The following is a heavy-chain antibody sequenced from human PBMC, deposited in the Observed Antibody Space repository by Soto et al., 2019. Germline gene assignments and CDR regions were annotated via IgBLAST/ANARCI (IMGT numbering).Heavy chain of an antibody. Sequence: QVQLQQWGAGPLRPLETLSLTCGVSGGSFSGHYWAWIRQSPGKGLEWIGEINDRGSINYNPSLKSRVGISVDTSNNHYSLNLRSVTAADTAVYYCARESHDILTGPPWVWYFDLWGRGTLVTVSS. D-gene: IGHD3-9*01. CDR2: INDRGSI. V-gene: IGHV4-34*01. J-gene: IGHJ2*01. CDR3: ARESHDILTGPPWVWYFDL. CDR1: GGSFSGHY.